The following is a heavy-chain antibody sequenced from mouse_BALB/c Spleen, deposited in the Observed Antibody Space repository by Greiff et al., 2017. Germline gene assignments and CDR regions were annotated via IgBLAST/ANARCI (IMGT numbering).Heavy chain of an antibody. CDR3: ARNGKTLRLYAMDY. J-gene: IGHJ4*01. Sequence: VQLQESGPGLVQPSQSLSITCTVSGFSLTSYGVHWVRQSPGKGLEWLGVIWSGGSTDYNAAFISRLSISKDNSKSQVFFKMNSLQADDTAIYYCARNGKTLRLYAMDYWGQGTSVTVSS. CDR2: IWSGGST. D-gene: IGHD1-2*01. V-gene: IGHV2-4-1*01. CDR1: GFSLTSYG.